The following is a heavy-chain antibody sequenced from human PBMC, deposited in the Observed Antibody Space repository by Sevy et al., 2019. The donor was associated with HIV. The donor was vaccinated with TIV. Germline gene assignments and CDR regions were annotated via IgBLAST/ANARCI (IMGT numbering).Heavy chain of an antibody. D-gene: IGHD5-18*01. V-gene: IGHV3-15*07. CDR3: TTDGGGYNYGYSFDY. J-gene: IGHJ4*02. CDR1: GFTFSNAW. CDR2: IKSKTDGGTT. Sequence: GGSLRLSCAASGFTFSNAWMNWVRQAPGKGLEWVGRIKSKTDGGTTDYAAPVKGRFTISRDDSKNTLYLQMNSLKTECTPVYYCTTDGGGYNYGYSFDYWGQGTLVTVSS.